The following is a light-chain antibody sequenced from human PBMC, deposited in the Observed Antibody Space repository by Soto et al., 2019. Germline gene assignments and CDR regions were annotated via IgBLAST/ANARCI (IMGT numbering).Light chain of an antibody. Sequence: ALNKPASVTGSPVQAIPITYTGTSSDVGGYNSVSWYQQYPGKAPKLMIHDVSNRPSGVSNRFSGSKSGNTASLTISGLQAEDEADYYCSSYTSSSSDVFGSGTKVTV. CDR1: SSDVGGYNS. V-gene: IGLV2-14*01. J-gene: IGLJ1*01. CDR3: SSYTSSSSDV. CDR2: DVS.